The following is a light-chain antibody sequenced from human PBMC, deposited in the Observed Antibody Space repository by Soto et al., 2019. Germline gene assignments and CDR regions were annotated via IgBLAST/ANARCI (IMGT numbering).Light chain of an antibody. CDR2: DAS. CDR1: QSISNF. CDR3: QHRSTWWT. V-gene: IGKV3-11*01. Sequence: VVLTQSPATLSLSPGDRATLSRRASQSISNFLAWYKPIPGQAPRLLIYDASNRAAGIPVKFSGSGFGTDSTLTIRSLEPDDSAVYYCQHRSTWWTFGQGTKVDI. J-gene: IGKJ1*01.